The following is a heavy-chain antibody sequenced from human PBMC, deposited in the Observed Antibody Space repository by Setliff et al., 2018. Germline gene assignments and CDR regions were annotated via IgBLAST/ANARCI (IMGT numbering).Heavy chain of an antibody. D-gene: IGHD2-2*01. CDR1: GASISGYY. V-gene: IGHV4-59*12. Sequence: PSETLSLTCSVSGASISGYYWSWIRQSPTKGLEWIGSLYYSGTTSYNPSLKSRVTMSADTSKNQFSLNLNSVTAADTAVYYFRLAHCNTTSCEEALDFWSQGTLVTVSS. CDR2: LYYSGTT. J-gene: IGHJ4*02. CDR3: RLAHCNTTSCEEALDF.